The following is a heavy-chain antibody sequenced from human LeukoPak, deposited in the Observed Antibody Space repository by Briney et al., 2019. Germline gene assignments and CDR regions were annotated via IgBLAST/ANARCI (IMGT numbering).Heavy chain of an antibody. V-gene: IGHV4-4*09. CDR3: GSGYYMDV. Sequence: PESLSPTCRNSGCTISSYYWSWIGPPTGKGLEWIGYIYTSGSTNYNPSLKSRVTISVDTSKNQFSLKLSSVTAADTAVYYCGSGYYMDVWGKGTTVTVSS. CDR2: IYTSGST. J-gene: IGHJ6*03. CDR1: GCTISSYY.